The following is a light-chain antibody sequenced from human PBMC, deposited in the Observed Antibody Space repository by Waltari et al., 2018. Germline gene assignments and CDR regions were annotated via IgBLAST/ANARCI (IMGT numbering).Light chain of an antibody. V-gene: IGKV3-15*01. CDR2: GAS. CDR3: QQYNNWPPGT. Sequence: ETVVTQSPATLSVSPGERVTLSCRTSQSIGSKLAWYQQKPGQSPRLLIYGASIRATGIPARFSGSGSETEFTLTISSLQSEDFAVYYCQQYNNWPPGTFGQGTKVEIK. J-gene: IGKJ1*01. CDR1: QSIGSK.